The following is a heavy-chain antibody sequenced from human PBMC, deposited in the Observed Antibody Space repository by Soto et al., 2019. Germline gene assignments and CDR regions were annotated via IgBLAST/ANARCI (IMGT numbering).Heavy chain of an antibody. V-gene: IGHV5-51*01. D-gene: IGHD6-19*01. Sequence: RGESLKISCKGSGYSFTSYWLGWVRQMPGTGLERMGIIYPGDSDTRYSPSFQGQVTISADKSITTTYLQWSSLKASDTAIYYCARLFDTSGWYDYWGQGTLVTVSS. J-gene: IGHJ4*02. CDR1: GYSFTSYW. CDR2: IYPGDSDT. CDR3: ARLFDTSGWYDY.